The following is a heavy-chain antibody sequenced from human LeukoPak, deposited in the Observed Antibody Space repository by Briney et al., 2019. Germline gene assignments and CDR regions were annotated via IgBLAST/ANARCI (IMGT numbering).Heavy chain of an antibody. CDR2: IKQDGSEK. J-gene: IGHJ4*02. V-gene: IGHV3-7*01. CDR1: GFTFSSYS. CDR3: ARDWCGCSSTSCYTCFDY. D-gene: IGHD2-2*02. Sequence: GGSLRLSCAASGFTFSSYSMNWVRQAPGKGLEWVANIKQDGSEKYYVDSVKGRFTISRDNAKNSLYLQMNSLRAEDTAVYYCARDWCGCSSTSCYTCFDYWGQGTLVTVSS.